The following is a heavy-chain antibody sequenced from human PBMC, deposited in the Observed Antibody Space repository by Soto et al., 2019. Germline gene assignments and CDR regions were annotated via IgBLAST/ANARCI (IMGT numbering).Heavy chain of an antibody. CDR3: AKDDFTDRGDDYFDY. CDR2: IGASGDIT. J-gene: IGHJ4*02. D-gene: IGHD2-21*02. V-gene: IGHV3-23*01. Sequence: GGSLRPSCAASGFSFTNFAMSWVRQAPGKGLEWVAGIGASGDITWYADSVKGRISISRDNSKNTLYLQLNSLRLEDTAVYYCAKDDFTDRGDDYFDYWGPGTLVTVSS. CDR1: GFSFTNFA.